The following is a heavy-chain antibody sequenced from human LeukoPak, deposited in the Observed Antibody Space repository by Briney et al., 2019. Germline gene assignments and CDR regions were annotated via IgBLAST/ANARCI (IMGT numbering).Heavy chain of an antibody. V-gene: IGHV5-51*01. CDR3: ARHTGEGSHFQH. CDR1: GYTFTNYW. Sequence: GESLKISCKASGYTFTNYWIGWVRQMPGKGLEWMGIIYPDDSDTRYSPSFRGQVIISADKSIRTAYLQWTSLKASDTAMYYCARHTGEGSHFQHWGQGSLVTVSS. CDR2: IYPDDSDT. D-gene: IGHD3-16*01. J-gene: IGHJ1*01.